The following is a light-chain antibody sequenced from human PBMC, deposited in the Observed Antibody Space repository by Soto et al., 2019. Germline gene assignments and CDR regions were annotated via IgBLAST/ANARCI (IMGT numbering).Light chain of an antibody. CDR2: SAS. Sequence: DIQMTQSPSSLSASVGDRVTITCRASQSISTYLNWYQQKPGKAPEFLIYSASSLQSGVPSRFSGSGSGTDFTLTINSLQPEDFATYYCKQRYSPPWTFGQGTKVEIK. CDR3: KQRYSPPWT. J-gene: IGKJ1*01. CDR1: QSISTY. V-gene: IGKV1-39*01.